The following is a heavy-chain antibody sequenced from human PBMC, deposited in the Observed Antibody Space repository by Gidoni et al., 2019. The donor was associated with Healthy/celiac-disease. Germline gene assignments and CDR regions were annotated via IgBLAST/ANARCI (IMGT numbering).Heavy chain of an antibody. CDR2: ISGSGGST. V-gene: IGHV3-23*01. J-gene: IGHJ4*02. Sequence: EVQLLESGGGLVQPGGSLRLSCAASGFTFSSYAMSWVRQAPGKGLEWVSAISGSGGSTYYADSVKGRFTISRDNSKNTLYLQMNSLRAEDTAVYYCAKGVKVDSSGYYSEGIFDYWGQGTLVTVSS. CDR1: GFTFSSYA. CDR3: AKGVKVDSSGYYSEGIFDY. D-gene: IGHD3-22*01.